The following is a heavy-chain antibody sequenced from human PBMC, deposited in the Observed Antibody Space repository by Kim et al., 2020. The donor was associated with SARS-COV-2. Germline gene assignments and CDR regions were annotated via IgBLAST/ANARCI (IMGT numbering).Heavy chain of an antibody. CDR3: ARSRADIVATMKAHGYYYYGMDV. J-gene: IGHJ6*02. CDR1: GFTFSSYA. V-gene: IGHV3-30*04. D-gene: IGHD5-12*01. Sequence: GGSLRLSCAASGFTFSSYAMHWVRQAPGKGLEWVAVISYDGSNKYYVDSVKGRFTISRDNSKNTLYLQMNSLRAEDTAVYYCARSRADIVATMKAHGYYYYGMDVWGQGTTVTVSS. CDR2: ISYDGSNK.